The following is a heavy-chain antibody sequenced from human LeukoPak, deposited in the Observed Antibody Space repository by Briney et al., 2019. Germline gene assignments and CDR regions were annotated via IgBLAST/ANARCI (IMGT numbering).Heavy chain of an antibody. CDR1: GGTFSSYA. CDR2: IIPIFGTA. J-gene: IGHJ4*02. D-gene: IGHD6-19*01. CDR3: ARVSRGIAVAADDFDY. V-gene: IGHV1-69*05. Sequence: SVKVSCKASGGTFSSYAISWVRQARGQGLEWMGRIIPIFGTANYAQKFQGRVTITTDESTSTDYMELSSLRSEDTAVYYCARVSRGIAVAADDFDYWGQGTLVTVSS.